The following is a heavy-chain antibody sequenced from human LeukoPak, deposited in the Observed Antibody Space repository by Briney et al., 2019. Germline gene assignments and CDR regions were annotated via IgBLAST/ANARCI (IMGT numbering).Heavy chain of an antibody. J-gene: IGHJ6*02. CDR2: ISGSGRST. V-gene: IGHV3-23*01. Sequence: PGGSLRLSCAASGFTFSTYGMSWVRQAPGKGLEWVSGISGSGRSTYYADSVKGRFTISRDNSKNTLYLQMNSLRAEDTAVYYCARDSARFGTRIYGMDVWGQGTTVTVSS. CDR3: ARDSARFGTRIYGMDV. CDR1: GFTFSTYG. D-gene: IGHD3-10*01.